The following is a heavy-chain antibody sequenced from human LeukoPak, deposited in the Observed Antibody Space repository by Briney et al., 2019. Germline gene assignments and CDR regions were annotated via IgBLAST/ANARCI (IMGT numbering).Heavy chain of an antibody. Sequence: QPGGSLRLSCAASGFTFSSYAMHWVRQAPGKGLEWVAVISYDGSNKYYADSVKGRFTISRDNSKNTLYLQMNSLRAEDTAVYYCARVLGYQYGIDYWGQGTLVTVSS. CDR1: GFTFSSYA. D-gene: IGHD5-18*01. CDR3: ARVLGYQYGIDY. V-gene: IGHV3-30-3*01. CDR2: ISYDGSNK. J-gene: IGHJ4*02.